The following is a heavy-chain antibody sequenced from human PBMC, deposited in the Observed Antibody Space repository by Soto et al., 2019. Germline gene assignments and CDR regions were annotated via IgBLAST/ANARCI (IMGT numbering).Heavy chain of an antibody. V-gene: IGHV4-31*03. CDR3: ANHTVTKKNFDY. D-gene: IGHD4-17*01. J-gene: IGHJ4*02. Sequence: SETLSLTGTVSGVSISSGGYYWSWIRQHPGKGLEWIGYIYYSGSTYYNPSLKSRVTISVDTSKNQFSLKLSSVTAAATAVYYCANHTVTKKNFDYWGQGTLVTVCS. CDR1: GVSISSGGYY. CDR2: IYYSGST.